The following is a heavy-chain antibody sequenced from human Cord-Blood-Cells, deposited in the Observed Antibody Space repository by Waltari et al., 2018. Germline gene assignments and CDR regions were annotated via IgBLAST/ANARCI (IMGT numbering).Heavy chain of an antibody. J-gene: IGHJ2*01. CDR3: ARERWRKELLTPWYFDL. Sequence: QVQLQQSGPGLVKPSQTLSLTCAISGDSVSSNSAAWNWIRQSPSRGLEWLGRTYYRAKWYNDYAVSVKSRIAINPDASKNRFSLQLSSVTPEDTAVYYCARERWRKELLTPWYFDLWGRGTLVTVSS. CDR1: GDSVSSNSAA. CDR2: TYYRAKWYN. D-gene: IGHD1-26*01. V-gene: IGHV6-1*01.